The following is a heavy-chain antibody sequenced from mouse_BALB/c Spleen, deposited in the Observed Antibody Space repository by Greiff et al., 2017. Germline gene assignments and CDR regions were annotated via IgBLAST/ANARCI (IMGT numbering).Heavy chain of an antibody. D-gene: IGHD2-1*01. V-gene: IGHV1-7*01. Sequence: VQLQQSGAELAKPGASVKMSCKASGYTFTSYWMHWVKQRPGQGLEWIGYINPSTGYTEYNQKFKDKATLTADKSSSTAYMQLSSLTSEDSAVYYCARMRMHGNFDYWGQGTTLTVSS. CDR2: INPSTGYT. CDR3: ARMRMHGNFDY. CDR1: GYTFTSYW. J-gene: IGHJ2*01.